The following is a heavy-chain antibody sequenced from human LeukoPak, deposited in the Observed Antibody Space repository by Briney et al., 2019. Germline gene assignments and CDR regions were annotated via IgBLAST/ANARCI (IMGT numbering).Heavy chain of an antibody. V-gene: IGHV3-23*01. CDR2: ISGSGGST. D-gene: IGHD4-23*01. CDR3: TKSINGGNSVSDY. J-gene: IGHJ4*02. Sequence: GGSLRLSCAASGFTFSSYAMSWVRQAPRKGLEWVSAISGSGGSTYYADSVKGRFTISRDNSKNTLYLQMNSLRAEDTAVYYCTKSINGGNSVSDYWGQGTLVTVSS. CDR1: GFTFSSYA.